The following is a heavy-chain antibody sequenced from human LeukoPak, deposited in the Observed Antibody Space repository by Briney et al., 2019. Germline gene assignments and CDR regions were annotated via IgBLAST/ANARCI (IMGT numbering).Heavy chain of an antibody. D-gene: IGHD5-24*01. V-gene: IGHV4-61*02. CDR3: ARDGRWGYDY. Sequence: SETLSLTCTVSGGSISTNSYYWSWIRQPAGKGLEWIGRIYTSGSTNYNPSLKSRVTISVDTSKNQFSLKLSSVTAADTAVYYRARDGRWGYDYWGQGTLVTVSS. J-gene: IGHJ4*02. CDR1: GGSISTNSYY. CDR2: IYTSGST.